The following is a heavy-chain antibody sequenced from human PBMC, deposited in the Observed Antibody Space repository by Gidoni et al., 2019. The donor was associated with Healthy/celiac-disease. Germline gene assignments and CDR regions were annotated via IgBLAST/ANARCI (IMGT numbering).Heavy chain of an antibody. V-gene: IGHV3-48*01. J-gene: IGHJ6*02. D-gene: IGHD4-4*01. CDR3: ARDGRRSTVTIRQYYYYYGMDV. Sequence: EVQLVESGGGLVQTGGSLRLSCAASGFTFSRYRMNWVHQAPGKGLEWVSYISSSSSTIYYADSVKGRFTISRDKAKNSLYLQMNSLRAEDTAVYYGARDGRRSTVTIRQYYYYYGMDVWGQGTTVTVSS. CDR2: ISSSSSTI. CDR1: GFTFSRYR.